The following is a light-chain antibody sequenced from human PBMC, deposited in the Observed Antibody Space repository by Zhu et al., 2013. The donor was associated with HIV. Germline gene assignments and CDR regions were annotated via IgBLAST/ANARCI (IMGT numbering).Light chain of an antibody. CDR2: KAS. CDR1: QSVSAW. CDR3: LQHHTYPWT. J-gene: IGKJ1*01. Sequence: DIQMTQSPSTLSASVGDTVTITCRASQSVSAWLAWYQQKPGKAPKLLIYKASDLQSGVPPRFSGSGSGTEFTLTISSLQPEDFATYFCLQHHTYPWTFGQATKVEIK. V-gene: IGKV1-5*03.